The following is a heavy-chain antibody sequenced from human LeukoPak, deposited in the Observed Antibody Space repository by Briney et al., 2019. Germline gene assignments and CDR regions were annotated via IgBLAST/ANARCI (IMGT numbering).Heavy chain of an antibody. Sequence: PGGSLRLSCAGSGFTFSSYSMNWVRQAPGKGLEWVSSISSSSSYIYYADSVKGRFTISRDNARNSLYLQMNNLRVEDTAVYYCARDQGYSGYDAKHFDYWGQGTLVTVSS. V-gene: IGHV3-21*01. J-gene: IGHJ4*02. CDR2: ISSSSSYI. CDR3: ARDQGYSGYDAKHFDY. CDR1: GFTFSSYS. D-gene: IGHD5-12*01.